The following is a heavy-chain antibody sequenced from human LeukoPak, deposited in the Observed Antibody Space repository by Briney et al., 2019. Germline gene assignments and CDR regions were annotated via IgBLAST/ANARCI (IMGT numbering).Heavy chain of an antibody. D-gene: IGHD2-15*01. CDR2: IYYSGSA. CDR3: ARESGYCSGGSCYAFDI. Sequence: SETLSLTCTVSGGSISSGGYYWSWIRQHPGKGLEWIGYIYYSGSAYYNPSLKSRVTISVDTSENQFSLKLSSVTAADTAVYYCARESGYCSGGSCYAFDIWGQGTMVTVSS. CDR1: GGSISSGGYY. J-gene: IGHJ3*02. V-gene: IGHV4-31*03.